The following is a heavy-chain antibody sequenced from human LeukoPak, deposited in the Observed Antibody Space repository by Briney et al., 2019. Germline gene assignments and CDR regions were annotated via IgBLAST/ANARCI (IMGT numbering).Heavy chain of an antibody. D-gene: IGHD3-10*01. Sequence: VKVSCKASGGTFSSYAISWVRQAPGQGLEWMGGIIPIFGTANYAQKFQGRVTITADESTSTAYMELSSLRSEDTAVYYCARYHTWGVALFDYWGQGTLVTVSS. J-gene: IGHJ4*02. CDR1: GGTFSSYA. V-gene: IGHV1-69*13. CDR3: ARYHTWGVALFDY. CDR2: IIPIFGTA.